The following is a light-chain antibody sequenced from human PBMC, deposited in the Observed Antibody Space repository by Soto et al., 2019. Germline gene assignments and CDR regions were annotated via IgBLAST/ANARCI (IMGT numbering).Light chain of an antibody. CDR1: QYISTS. CDR2: DAS. J-gene: IGKJ5*01. CDR3: QHSYTTPT. Sequence: QMPRSPSCLSASVGGRLTITCRASQYISTSLNWYQQKPGNAPNLLIYDASRLQSGVPSWFSGSGSGTYFTLTITSPQPEDSRTYYCQHSYTTPTFGQGTRVEIK. V-gene: IGKV1-39*01.